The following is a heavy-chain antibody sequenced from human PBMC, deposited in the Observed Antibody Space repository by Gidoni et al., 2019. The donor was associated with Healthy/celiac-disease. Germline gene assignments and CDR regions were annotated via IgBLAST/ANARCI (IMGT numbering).Heavy chain of an antibody. CDR1: GGSISRGGYY. CDR2: IYYSGST. CDR3: ARALFGYSGYDPTTLYYFDY. V-gene: IGHV4-31*03. J-gene: IGHJ4*02. D-gene: IGHD5-12*01. Sequence: QVQLQESGPGLVKPSQTLSLTCTVSGGSISRGGYYWSWIRQHPGKGLEWIGYIYYSGSTYYNPSLKSRVTISVDTSKNQFSLKLSSVTAADTAVYYCARALFGYSGYDPTTLYYFDYWGQGTLVTVSS.